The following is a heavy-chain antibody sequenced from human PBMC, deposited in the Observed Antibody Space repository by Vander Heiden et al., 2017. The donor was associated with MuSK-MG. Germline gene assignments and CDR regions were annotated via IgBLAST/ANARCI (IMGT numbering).Heavy chain of an antibody. J-gene: IGHJ5*02. D-gene: IGHD6-6*01. CDR3: ARQLPRGLRAALVGWFDP. V-gene: IGHV5-51*01. CDR1: GYSFTSYW. CDR2: IYPGDSYT. Sequence: EVQLVQSGAEGKKPGESRKIACKGSGYSFTSYWIGWVRQMPGKGLGWMGIIYPGDSYTRYSPSFQGQVTISADKSISTAYLQWSSLKASHTAMYYCARQLPRGLRAALVGWFDPWGQVTLVTLSS.